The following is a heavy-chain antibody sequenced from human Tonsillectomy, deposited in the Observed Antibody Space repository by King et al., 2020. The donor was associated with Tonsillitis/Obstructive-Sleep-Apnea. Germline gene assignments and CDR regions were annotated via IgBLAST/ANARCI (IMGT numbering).Heavy chain of an antibody. Sequence: QLVQSGAEXKKPGASVMVSCKVSGYTLTELSMHWVXQAPGKGLEWMGGFXPENGETIYAQKFQGRVTMTEDTSTDTAYMELSSLRYDDTAVYYCATQTSKGGAIDYWGQGTLVTVSS. CDR2: FXPENGET. D-gene: IGHD3-16*01. V-gene: IGHV1-24*01. CDR3: ATQTSKGGAIDY. J-gene: IGHJ4*02. CDR1: GYTLTELS.